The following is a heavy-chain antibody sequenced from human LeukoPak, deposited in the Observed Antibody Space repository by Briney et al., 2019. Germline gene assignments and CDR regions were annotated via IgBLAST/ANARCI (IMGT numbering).Heavy chain of an antibody. D-gene: IGHD6-13*01. CDR3: ARGGGYSSSPGY. V-gene: IGHV1-2*02. CDR2: INPNSGGT. J-gene: IGHJ4*02. Sequence: GASVKVSCKASEYSFTDYYIHWMRQAPGQGLEWMGWINPNSGGTNYAQKFQGRVTMTRDTSISTAYMELSSLRSEDTAVYYCARGGGYSSSPGYWGQGTLVTVSS. CDR1: EYSFTDYY.